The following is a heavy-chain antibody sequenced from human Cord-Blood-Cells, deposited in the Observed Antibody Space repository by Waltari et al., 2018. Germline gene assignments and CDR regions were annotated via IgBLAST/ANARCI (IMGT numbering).Heavy chain of an antibody. Sequence: QVQLQESGPGLVKPSGTLSLTCAVSGGSISSSTWWSWVRQPPGKGLEWIGEIYHSGSTNYNPSLKSRVTISVDKSKNQFSLKLSSVTAADTAVYYCATLPPGDYYGSGSSRYYFDYWGQGTLVTVSS. CDR2: IYHSGST. CDR1: GGSISSSTW. CDR3: ATLPPGDYYGSGSSRYYFDY. V-gene: IGHV4-4*02. J-gene: IGHJ4*02. D-gene: IGHD3-10*01.